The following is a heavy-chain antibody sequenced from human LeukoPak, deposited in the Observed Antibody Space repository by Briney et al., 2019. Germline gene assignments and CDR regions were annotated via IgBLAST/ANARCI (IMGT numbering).Heavy chain of an antibody. CDR1: GFTFSSYW. J-gene: IGHJ3*02. CDR3: AKGAGGGSYLMGAAFDI. D-gene: IGHD1-26*01. V-gene: IGHV3-7*03. CDR2: IKQDGSEK. Sequence: GGSLRLSCAASGFTFSSYWMSWVRQAPGKGLEWVANIKQDGSEKYYVDSVKGRFTISRDNSKNTLYLQMNSLRAEDTAVYYCAKGAGGGSYLMGAAFDIWGQGTMVTVSS.